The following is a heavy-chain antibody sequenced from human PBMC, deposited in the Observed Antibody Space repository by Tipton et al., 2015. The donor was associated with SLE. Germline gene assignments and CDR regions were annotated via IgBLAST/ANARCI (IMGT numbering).Heavy chain of an antibody. J-gene: IGHJ5*02. CDR1: GGSVSSGGYY. V-gene: IGHV4-31*03. CDR3: ARFGRSAAMDWFDR. Sequence: TLSLTCTVSGGSVSSGGYYWSWIRQHPGKGLEWIGYIYNTVNTYYNPSLTSRVTISDDTSKNQFSLTLSSVTAADTAIYYCARFGRSAAMDWFDRWGQGTLDTVSS. D-gene: IGHD2-2*01. CDR2: IYNTVNT.